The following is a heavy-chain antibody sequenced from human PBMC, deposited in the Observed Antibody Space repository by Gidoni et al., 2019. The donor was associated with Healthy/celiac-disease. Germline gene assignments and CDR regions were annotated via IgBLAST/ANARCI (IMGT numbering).Heavy chain of an antibody. Sequence: QLQLQESGPGLVKPSETLSLTCTVSGGSISSSSYYWGWIRQPPGKGLEWIGSIYYSGSTYYNPSLKSRVTISVDTSKNQFSLKLSSVTAADTAVYYCALDNRREQLGLDWGQGTLVTVSS. D-gene: IGHD3-3*02. CDR2: IYYSGST. CDR3: ALDNRREQLGLD. CDR1: GGSISSSSYY. J-gene: IGHJ4*02. V-gene: IGHV4-39*01.